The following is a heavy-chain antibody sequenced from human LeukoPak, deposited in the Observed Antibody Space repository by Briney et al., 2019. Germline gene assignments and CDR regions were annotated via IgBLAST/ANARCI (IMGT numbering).Heavy chain of an antibody. V-gene: IGHV3-23*01. J-gene: IGHJ4*02. D-gene: IGHD7-27*01. CDR1: GFIFNRHA. CDR3: AKQNWGRGDYFDY. Sequence: GGSLRLSCAASGFIFNRHAMTWVRQAPGKGLEWVSGISGPGGDTYYASSVKGRFTISRDNSKNTLYLQMNSLRAEDTAVYYCAKQNWGRGDYFDYWGQGTLVTVSS. CDR2: ISGPGGDT.